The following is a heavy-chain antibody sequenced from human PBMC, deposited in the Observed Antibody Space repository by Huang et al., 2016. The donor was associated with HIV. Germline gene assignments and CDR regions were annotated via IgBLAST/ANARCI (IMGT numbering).Heavy chain of an antibody. CDR2: ISIRGGST. J-gene: IGHJ4*02. CDR1: GFTFNKYV. CDR3: AKDRTVEVEDYFDY. V-gene: IGHV3-23*01. D-gene: IGHD4-17*01. Sequence: EVQLLESGGGLVQPGGSLRLSCAASGFTFNKYVMSWVRQAPGKGLEWVSTISIRGGSTSYADSVKGRFTISRDNSENTLYLQMNSLTAEDTAVYYCAKDRTVEVEDYFDYWGQGTLVTVSS.